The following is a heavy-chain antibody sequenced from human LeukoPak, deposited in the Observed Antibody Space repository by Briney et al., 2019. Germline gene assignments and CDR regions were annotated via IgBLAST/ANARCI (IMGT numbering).Heavy chain of an antibody. Sequence: SVKVSCKASGGTFSSYAISWVRQAPGQGLEWMGRIIPIFGTANYAQKFQGRVTITADKSTSTAYMELSSLRSEDTAVYYCASGYYYDSSGYYQEYFQHWGRGTLVTVSS. D-gene: IGHD3-22*01. V-gene: IGHV1-69*06. CDR1: GGTFSSYA. CDR2: IIPIFGTA. CDR3: ASGYYYDSSGYYQEYFQH. J-gene: IGHJ1*01.